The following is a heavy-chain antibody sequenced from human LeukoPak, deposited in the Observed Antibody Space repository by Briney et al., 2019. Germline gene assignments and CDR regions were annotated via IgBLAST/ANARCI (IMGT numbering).Heavy chain of an antibody. CDR2: IQYDVSDE. Sequence: GGSLRLSCAASGFTFSSYWMSWVRQAPGKGLGWVAFIQYDVSDEHYADSVKGRFTISRDNSKNTLYLQMNSLRAEDTAVYYCAKVQLRIDYFEYWGQGTLVTVSS. J-gene: IGHJ4*02. D-gene: IGHD1-26*01. V-gene: IGHV3-30*02. CDR3: AKVQLRIDYFEY. CDR1: GFTFSSYW.